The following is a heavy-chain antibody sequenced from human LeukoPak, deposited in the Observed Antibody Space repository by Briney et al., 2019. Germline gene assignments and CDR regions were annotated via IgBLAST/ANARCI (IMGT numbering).Heavy chain of an antibody. CDR1: GFTFTSYS. Sequence: PGGSLRLSCAASGFTFTSYSMNWVRQAPGKGLEWVSTISGGGGSTYYADSVKGRFTISRDNSKNTLYLQMNSLRAEDTAVYYCARENSYGYGSYYFDYWGQGTLVTVSS. J-gene: IGHJ4*02. D-gene: IGHD5-18*01. V-gene: IGHV3-23*01. CDR3: ARENSYGYGSYYFDY. CDR2: ISGGGGST.